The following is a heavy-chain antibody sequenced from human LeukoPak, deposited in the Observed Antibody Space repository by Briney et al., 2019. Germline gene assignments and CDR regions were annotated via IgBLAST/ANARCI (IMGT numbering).Heavy chain of an antibody. CDR1: GGSVSSSSYY. J-gene: IGHJ4*02. CDR2: FYHTGST. CDR3: SSVGFRRGYSSSPLDY. Sequence: SETLSLTCTVSGGSVSSSSYYWGWIRQPPGKGLEWIGSFYHTGSTYYNPSLKTRVTISIDTSKNQFSLKLSSVTAADTAVYYCSSVGFRRGYSSSPLDYWGQGTLVTVSS. V-gene: IGHV4-39*07. D-gene: IGHD6-13*01.